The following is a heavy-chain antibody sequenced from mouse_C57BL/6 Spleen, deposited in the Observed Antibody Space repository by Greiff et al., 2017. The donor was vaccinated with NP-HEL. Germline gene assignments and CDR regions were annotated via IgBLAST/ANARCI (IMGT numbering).Heavy chain of an antibody. CDR1: GFTFSDYY. V-gene: IGHV5-12*01. CDR2: ISNGGGST. Sequence: EVKVVESGGGLVQPGGSLKLSCAASGFTFSDYYMYWVRQTPEKRLEWVAYISNGGGSTYYPDTVKGRFTISRDNATNTLYLQMSRLKSEDTAMYYCARRGDYYGSFYWYFDVWGTGTTVTVSS. D-gene: IGHD1-1*01. CDR3: ARRGDYYGSFYWYFDV. J-gene: IGHJ1*03.